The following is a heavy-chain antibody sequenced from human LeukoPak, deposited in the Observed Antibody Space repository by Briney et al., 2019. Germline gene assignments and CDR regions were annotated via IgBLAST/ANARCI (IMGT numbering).Heavy chain of an antibody. V-gene: IGHV3-48*01. CDR3: ARDLRRRPLSSFDY. CDR1: XXXXSDXA. CDR2: ISSSSSTI. D-gene: IGHD2-2*01. Sequence: PGGSLRLSCVAHXXXXSDXAIHWVXQXXXXXXXXXXYISSSSSTIYYADSVKGRFTISRDNAKNSLYLQMNSLRAEDTAVYYCARDLRRRPLSSFDYWGQGTLVTVSS. J-gene: IGHJ4*02.